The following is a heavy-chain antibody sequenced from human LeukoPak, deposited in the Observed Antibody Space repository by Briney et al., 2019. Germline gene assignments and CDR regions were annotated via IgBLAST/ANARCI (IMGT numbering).Heavy chain of an antibody. CDR2: MNPDGSTK. D-gene: IGHD5-12*01. V-gene: IGHV3-7*05. J-gene: IGHJ4*02. CDR1: GLTFSRYW. Sequence: GGSLRLSCAASGLTFSRYWMHWVRQAPGKGLEWVANMNPDGSTKNYVDSVRGRFSISRDNAKNSLYLQMNSLRADDTAVYYCARDSGYSAFDYWGQGTLVTVSS. CDR3: ARDSGYSAFDY.